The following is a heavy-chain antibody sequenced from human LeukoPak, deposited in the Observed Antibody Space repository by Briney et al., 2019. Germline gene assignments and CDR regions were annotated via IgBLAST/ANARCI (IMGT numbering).Heavy chain of an antibody. J-gene: IGHJ6*03. CDR3: ARGRYDYVWGSYRSPYYMDV. D-gene: IGHD3-16*02. CDR2: IYYSGST. V-gene: IGHV4-39*07. Sequence: SETLSLTCTVSGGSISSSSYYWGWIRQPPGKGLEWIGSIYYSGSTYYNPSLKSRVTISVDTSKNQFSLKLSSVTAADTAVYYCARGRYDYVWGSYRSPYYMDVWGKGTTVTVSS. CDR1: GGSISSSSYY.